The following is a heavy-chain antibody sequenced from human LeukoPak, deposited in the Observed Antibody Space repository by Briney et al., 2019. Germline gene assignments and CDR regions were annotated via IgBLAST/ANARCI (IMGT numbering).Heavy chain of an antibody. J-gene: IGHJ4*02. CDR3: ARGEAVAGPPDY. CDR1: GGTFSSYA. Sequence: ASVKVSCKASGGTFSSYAISWVRQAPGQGLEWMGGIIPIFGTANYAQKFQGRVTITADESTSTAYMELSSLRSEDTAVYYSARGEAVAGPPDYWGQGTLVTVSS. V-gene: IGHV1-69*13. D-gene: IGHD6-19*01. CDR2: IIPIFGTA.